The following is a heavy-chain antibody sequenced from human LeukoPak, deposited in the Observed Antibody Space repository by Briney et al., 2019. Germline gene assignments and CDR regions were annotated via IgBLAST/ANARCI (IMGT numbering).Heavy chain of an antibody. CDR3: ARDSRRGELLTLCDP. Sequence: GGSLRLSCAASGFTFSSYSMNWVRQAPGKGLEWVSSISSSSSYIYYANSVKGRFTISRDNAKNSLYLQMNSLRAEDTAVYYCARDSRRGELLTLCDPWGQGTLVTVSS. J-gene: IGHJ5*02. D-gene: IGHD1-26*01. CDR1: GFTFSSYS. CDR2: ISSSSSYI. V-gene: IGHV3-21*01.